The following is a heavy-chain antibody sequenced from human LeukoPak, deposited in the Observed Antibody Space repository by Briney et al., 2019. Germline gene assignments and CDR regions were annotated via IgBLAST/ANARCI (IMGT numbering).Heavy chain of an antibody. V-gene: IGHV3-23*01. J-gene: IGHJ6*03. D-gene: IGHD3-3*01. CDR3: AKGARQITIFGVVIIGDYYYMDV. Sequence: GGSLRLSCAASGFTFSSYAMSWVRQAPGKGLEWVSAISSSGGSTYYADSVKGRFTISRDNSKNTLYLQMNSLRAEDTAVYYCAKGARQITIFGVVIIGDYYYMDVWGKGTTVTVSS. CDR1: GFTFSSYA. CDR2: ISSSGGST.